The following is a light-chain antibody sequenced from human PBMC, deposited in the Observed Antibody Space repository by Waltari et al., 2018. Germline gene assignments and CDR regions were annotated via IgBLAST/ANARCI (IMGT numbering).Light chain of an antibody. CDR2: EVS. CDR1: ASDVGAYDF. V-gene: IGLV2-14*01. CDR3: SSYTTSSAPGV. J-gene: IGLJ1*01. Sequence: QSALTQPASVSGSPGQPITISCPGTASDVGAYDFVSWYQQHPGKAPHLIIYEVSNRPSGISNRFSASKSGNTASLTISGLQAEDEADYYCSSYTTSSAPGVFGTGTRVTVL.